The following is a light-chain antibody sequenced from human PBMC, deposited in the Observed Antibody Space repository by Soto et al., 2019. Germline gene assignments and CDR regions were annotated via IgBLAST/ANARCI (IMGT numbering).Light chain of an antibody. CDR3: CSYSTTTSMI. J-gene: IGLJ2*01. Sequence: QSALTQPASVSGSPGQSITISCTGTSSDVGNSNLVSWYQHHPDKPPKLVIYEATKRPSGVSSRFSGSKSGNTPSLTISGLQAEDEADYYCCSYSTTTSMIFGGGTKVTVL. CDR2: EAT. V-gene: IGLV2-23*01. CDR1: SSDVGNSNL.